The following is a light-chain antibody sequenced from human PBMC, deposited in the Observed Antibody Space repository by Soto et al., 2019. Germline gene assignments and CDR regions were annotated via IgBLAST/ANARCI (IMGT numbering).Light chain of an antibody. CDR2: DTS. CDR1: HSIASSHSY. J-gene: IGKJ5*01. CDR3: KADGRSPGVS. Sequence: IVLTHSPGTLSLYPVYSATLSCIAIHSIASSHSYLAWYQQKSGQAPRLVIYDTSSRAAGIPDRFSAGGSGTDFTLTISRLEPEDFAMYYCKADGRSPGVSVGQGGRLEIK. V-gene: IGKV3-20*01.